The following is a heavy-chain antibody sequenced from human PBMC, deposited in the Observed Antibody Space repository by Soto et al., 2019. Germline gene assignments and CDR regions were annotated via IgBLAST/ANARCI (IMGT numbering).Heavy chain of an antibody. J-gene: IGHJ6*02. Sequence: RLSCAASGFTVSSNYMSWVRQAPGKGLEWVSVIYSGGSTYYADSVKGRFTISRDNSKNTLYLQMNSLRAEDTAVYYCASSPGGELPNYYYYYGMDVWGQGTTVTVSS. CDR3: ASSPGGELPNYYYYYGMDV. CDR2: IYSGGST. D-gene: IGHD1-26*01. CDR1: GFTVSSNY. V-gene: IGHV3-53*01.